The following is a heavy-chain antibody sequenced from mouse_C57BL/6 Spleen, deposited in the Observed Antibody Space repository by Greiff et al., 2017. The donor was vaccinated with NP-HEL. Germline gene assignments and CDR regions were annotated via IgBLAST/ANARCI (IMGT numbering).Heavy chain of an antibody. CDR3: ARGGGMAMDY. CDR1: GFTFSDYY. D-gene: IGHD2-10*02. J-gene: IGHJ4*01. Sequence: EVKLVESEAGLVQPGSSMKLSCTASGFTFSDYYMAWVRQVPEKGLEWVANINYDGSSTYYLDSLKSRFIISRDNAKNILYLQMSSLKSEDTATYYCARGGGMAMDYWGQGTSVTVSS. V-gene: IGHV5-16*01. CDR2: INYDGSST.